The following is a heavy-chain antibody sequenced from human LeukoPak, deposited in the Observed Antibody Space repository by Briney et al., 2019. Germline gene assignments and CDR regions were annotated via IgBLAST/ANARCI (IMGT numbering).Heavy chain of an antibody. V-gene: IGHV3-64*01. CDR3: ARRVAPTDYLGADV. Sequence: PGGSLRLSCAASGFTFSNYFMHWVRQAPGKGLEYVSAISTNGGSTYYAKSVEGRFTISRDNSKNTLYLQMGSLRGEDMAVYYCARRVAPTDYLGADVWGQGTTVTVS. CDR1: GFTFSNYF. CDR2: ISTNGGST. J-gene: IGHJ6*02.